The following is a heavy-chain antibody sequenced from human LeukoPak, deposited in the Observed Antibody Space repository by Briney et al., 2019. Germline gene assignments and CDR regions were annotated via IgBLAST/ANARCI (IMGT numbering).Heavy chain of an antibody. CDR1: GFTFDNYA. CDR2: ISWNRGSI. D-gene: IGHD3-22*01. V-gene: IGHV3-9*01. Sequence: PGGSLRLSCAASGFTFDNYAMYWVRQAPGKGLEWVSGISWNRGSIGYADAVKGRFTISRDNDKNSLHLQMISLRAEDTALYYCGKGSFYDSSGYYSPVDHWGQGTLVTVSS. CDR3: GKGSFYDSSGYYSPVDH. J-gene: IGHJ4*02.